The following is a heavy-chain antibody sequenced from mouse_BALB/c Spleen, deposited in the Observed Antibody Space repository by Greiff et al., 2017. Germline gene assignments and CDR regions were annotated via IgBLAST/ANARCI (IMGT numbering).Heavy chain of an antibody. CDR2: IWAGGST. CDR3: ARGPYYYGSSFYAMDY. Sequence: VKLQESGPGLVAPSQSLSITCTVSGFSLTSYGVHWVRQPPGKGLEWLGVIWAGGSTNYNSALMSRLSISKDNSKSQVFLKMNSLQTDDTAMYYCARGPYYYGSSFYAMDYWGQGTSVTVSS. J-gene: IGHJ4*01. V-gene: IGHV2-9*02. CDR1: GFSLTSYG. D-gene: IGHD1-1*01.